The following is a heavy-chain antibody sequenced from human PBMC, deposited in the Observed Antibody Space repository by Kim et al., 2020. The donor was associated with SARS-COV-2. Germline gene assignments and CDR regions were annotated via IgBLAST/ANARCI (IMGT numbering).Heavy chain of an antibody. V-gene: IGHV4-34*01. D-gene: IGHD6-13*01. CDR2: INHSGST. CDR3: ARLYQQKGIAAAGAWPSGGMDV. CDR1: GGSFSGYY. Sequence: SETLSLTCAVYGGSFSGYYWSWIRQPPGKGLEWIGEINHSGSTNYNPSLKSGVTISVDTSKNQFSLKLSSVTAADTAVYYCARLYQQKGIAAAGAWPSGGMDVWGQGTTVTVSS. J-gene: IGHJ6*02.